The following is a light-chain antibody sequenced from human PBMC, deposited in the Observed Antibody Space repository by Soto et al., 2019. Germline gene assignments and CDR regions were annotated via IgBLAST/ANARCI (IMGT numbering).Light chain of an antibody. J-gene: IGKJ1*01. CDR3: QEYIQWPPGM. CDR1: QSVSSY. CDR2: DTS. V-gene: IGKV3-15*01. Sequence: ETVMTHSPSTLSLSPVERATLSFMASQSVSSYLAWYQQKPGQAPRLLIYDTSTRAPGISARFSGSGSGTEFTLTISTLQSEDFAVYYCQEYIQWPPGMFGQGTKVDIK.